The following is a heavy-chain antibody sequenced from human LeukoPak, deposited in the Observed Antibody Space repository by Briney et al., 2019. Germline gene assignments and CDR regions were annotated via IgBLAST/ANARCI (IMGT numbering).Heavy chain of an antibody. J-gene: IGHJ4*02. V-gene: IGHV4-39*01. CDR2: IYYSGTT. CDR1: GGSISATYYY. Sequence: SETLSLTCTVSGGSISATYYYWGWIRQPPGEGLEWIGSIYYSGTTNYNPSLKSRVTISMDTSKNQFSLKLASVTATDTAIYYCARRGDYWGQGILVTVSS. CDR3: ARRGDY.